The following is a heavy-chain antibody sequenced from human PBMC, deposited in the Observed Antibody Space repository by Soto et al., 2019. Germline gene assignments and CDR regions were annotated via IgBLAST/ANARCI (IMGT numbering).Heavy chain of an antibody. CDR3: ARVWEAAAGTNWFDP. Sequence: VASVKVSCKASGYTFTSYGISWVRQAPGQGLEWMGWISAYNGNTNYAQKLQGRVTMTTDTSTSTAYMELRSLRSDDTAVYYCARVWEAAAGTNWFDPWGQGTLVTVSS. V-gene: IGHV1-18*01. CDR1: GYTFTSYG. CDR2: ISAYNGNT. J-gene: IGHJ5*02. D-gene: IGHD6-13*01.